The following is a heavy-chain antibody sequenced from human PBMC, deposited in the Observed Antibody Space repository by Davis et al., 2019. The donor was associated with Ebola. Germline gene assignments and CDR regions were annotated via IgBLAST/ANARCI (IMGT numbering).Heavy chain of an antibody. CDR1: GFTFSSYG. Sequence: GGSLRLSCAASGFTFSSYGMHWVRQAPGKGLEWVSVLWYDGSNKYYADSVKGRFTISRDNSKNTLYLQMNSLRAEDTAVYYCARAPGYCSGGSCSNSGMDVWGQGTTVTVSS. D-gene: IGHD2-15*01. V-gene: IGHV3-33*01. J-gene: IGHJ6*02. CDR2: LWYDGSNK. CDR3: ARAPGYCSGGSCSNSGMDV.